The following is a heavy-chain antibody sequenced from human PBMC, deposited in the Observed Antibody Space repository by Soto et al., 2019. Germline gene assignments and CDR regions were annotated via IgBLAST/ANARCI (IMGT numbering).Heavy chain of an antibody. Sequence: QVQLQESGPGLVKPSQTLSLTCTVSGGSISGAGNYWTWVRQHPRKGLEWLGYISGSGSTCYSASLERRITMSLNTSKNQFSLSRSSGTAADTAVYYCAKDSKYTIPTYKWLDPWGQGILVTVSS. CDR2: ISGSGST. D-gene: IGHD3-10*01. CDR1: GGSISGAGNY. J-gene: IGHJ5*02. V-gene: IGHV4-31*03. CDR3: AKDSKYTIPTYKWLDP.